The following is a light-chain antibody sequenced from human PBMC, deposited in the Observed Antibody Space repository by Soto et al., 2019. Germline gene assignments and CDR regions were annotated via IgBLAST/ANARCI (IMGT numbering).Light chain of an antibody. CDR3: QERGKWPRGT. CDR2: GAS. Sequence: EIVLTQSPATLSLSPGERATISCRASQTLNNDFAWYQQKPGQSPRLLLYGASKRATGIPARFSGSTSGTDFTLTISRLEPEDFAVYFCQERGKWPRGTFGGGTKVEIK. CDR1: QTLNND. V-gene: IGKV3-11*01. J-gene: IGKJ4*01.